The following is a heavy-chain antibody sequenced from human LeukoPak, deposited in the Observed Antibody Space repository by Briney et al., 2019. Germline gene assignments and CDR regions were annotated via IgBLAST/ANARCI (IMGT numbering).Heavy chain of an antibody. Sequence: GGSQRLSCAASGFTFSSYSMNWVRQAPGKGLEWVSYISSSSSTIYYADSVKGRFTISRDNAKNSLYLQMNSLRAEDTAVYYCARDKAVVYAFDIWGQGTMVTVSS. D-gene: IGHD4-23*01. CDR3: ARDKAVVYAFDI. J-gene: IGHJ3*02. CDR2: ISSSSSTI. V-gene: IGHV3-48*04. CDR1: GFTFSSYS.